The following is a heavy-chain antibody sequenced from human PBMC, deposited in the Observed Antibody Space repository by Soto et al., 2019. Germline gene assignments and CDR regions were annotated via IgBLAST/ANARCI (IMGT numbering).Heavy chain of an antibody. Sequence: PWWSLRLSCAASGFTFSSYWMHWVRQAPGKGLVWVSRINSDGSSTSYADSVKGRFTISRDNAKNTLYLQMNSLRAEDTAVYYCARVGPSDFGWEDYYGMEVWGQGTTVSVSS. CDR2: INSDGSST. V-gene: IGHV3-74*01. J-gene: IGHJ6*02. CDR1: GFTFSSYW. D-gene: IGHD3-9*01. CDR3: ARVGPSDFGWEDYYGMEV.